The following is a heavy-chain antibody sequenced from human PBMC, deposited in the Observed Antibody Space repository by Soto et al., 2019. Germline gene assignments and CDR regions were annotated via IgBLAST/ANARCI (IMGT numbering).Heavy chain of an antibody. CDR3: ADYGALVDAFDI. CDR2: ISYDGSNK. J-gene: IGHJ3*02. D-gene: IGHD4-17*01. Sequence: PGGSLRLSCAASGFTFSSYAMHWVRQAPGKGLEWVAVISYDGSNKYYADSVKGRFTISRDNSKNTLYLQMNSLRAEDTAVYYCADYGALVDAFDIWGQGTMVTVSS. CDR1: GFTFSSYA. V-gene: IGHV3-30-3*01.